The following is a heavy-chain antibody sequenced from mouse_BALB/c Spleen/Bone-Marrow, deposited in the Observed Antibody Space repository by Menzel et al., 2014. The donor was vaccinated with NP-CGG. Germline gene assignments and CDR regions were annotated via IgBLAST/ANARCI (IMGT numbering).Heavy chain of an antibody. CDR3: SRGVLAYFDY. Sequence: EVQLQESGPELVKPGASVKISCKTSGYTFTEYTMHWVKQSHGKSLEWIGYIDPYSGGTSYNQKFRGKATLTVDKSSSTAYMHLNSLTSEDSAVYYCSRGVLAYFDYWGQGTTLTVSS. V-gene: IGHV1S135*01. J-gene: IGHJ2*01. CDR1: GYTFTEYT. D-gene: IGHD2-14*01. CDR2: IDPYSGGT.